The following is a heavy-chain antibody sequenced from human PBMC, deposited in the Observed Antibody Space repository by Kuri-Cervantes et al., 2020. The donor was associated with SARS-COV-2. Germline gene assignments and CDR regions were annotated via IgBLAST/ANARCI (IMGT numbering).Heavy chain of an antibody. J-gene: IGHJ4*02. V-gene: IGHV1-18*04. CDR2: ISAYNGNT. CDR3: AGVHAPFSFAFGY. D-gene: IGHD2-2*01. Sequence: ASVKVSCKASGYTFTSYGISWVRQAPGQGLEWMGWISAYNGNTNYAQKLQGRVTMTTDTTTSTAYMELRSLGSDGAAVYYCAGVHAPFSFAFGYWGQGTLVTVSS. CDR1: GYTFTSYG.